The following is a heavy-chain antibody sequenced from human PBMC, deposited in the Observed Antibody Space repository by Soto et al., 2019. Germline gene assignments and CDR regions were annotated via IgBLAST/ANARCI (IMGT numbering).Heavy chain of an antibody. CDR3: ARDWSDSSSPTGGRFDY. D-gene: IGHD3-22*01. CDR1: GFTFNSYG. Sequence: QVQLVESGGGVVQPGRSLRLSCAASGFTFNSYGMHWVRQAQGRGLDGVAVIWYDGTNKYYADSVKGRLTISRDNSKNTLYLQMNSLRAEDTAVYYCARDWSDSSSPTGGRFDYWGQGTLVTVSS. CDR2: IWYDGTNK. V-gene: IGHV3-33*01. J-gene: IGHJ4*02.